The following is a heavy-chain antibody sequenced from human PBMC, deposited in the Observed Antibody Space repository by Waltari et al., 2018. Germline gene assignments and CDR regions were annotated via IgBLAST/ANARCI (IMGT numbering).Heavy chain of an antibody. Sequence: EVQLVESGGGLIQPGGSLRLSCATSGIIFRANYMNWVRQAQGKGPQWVSVIYSAGRTYYADSVKGRFTISRDNTKNTVYLQMNNLKTEDTAVYYCARPGEGPSSHWGQGTLVTVSS. CDR2: IYSAGRT. CDR3: ARPGEGPSSH. D-gene: IGHD4-17*01. V-gene: IGHV3-53*01. J-gene: IGHJ4*02. CDR1: GIIFRANY.